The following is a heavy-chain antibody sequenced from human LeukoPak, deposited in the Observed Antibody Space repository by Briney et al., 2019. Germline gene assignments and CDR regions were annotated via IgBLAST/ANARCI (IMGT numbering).Heavy chain of an antibody. V-gene: IGHV3-20*04. CDR2: INWNGSST. CDR1: GFTFDDYG. Sequence: PGGSLRLSCAASGFTFDDYGMSWVRQAPGKGLEWVSGINWNGSSTGYADSVKGRFTISRDNAKNSLYLQMNSLRAEDTALYYCARDRYNWNYGAQDVWGKGTTVTVSS. CDR3: ARDRYNWNYGAQDV. D-gene: IGHD1-7*01. J-gene: IGHJ6*04.